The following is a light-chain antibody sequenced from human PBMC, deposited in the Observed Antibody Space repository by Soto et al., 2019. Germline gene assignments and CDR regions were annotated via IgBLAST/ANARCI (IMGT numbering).Light chain of an antibody. CDR3: SSYTSSITYV. V-gene: IGLV2-14*01. Sequence: SALSQPGSVSGSRGQSITISCTGTSSDVGGYHYVSWYQQYPGKAPKVMIYDVSNRPSGVSNRFSGSKSGTTASLTISGLQAEDEADYYCSSYTSSITYVFGTGTKVTVL. CDR1: SSDVGGYHY. J-gene: IGLJ1*01. CDR2: DVS.